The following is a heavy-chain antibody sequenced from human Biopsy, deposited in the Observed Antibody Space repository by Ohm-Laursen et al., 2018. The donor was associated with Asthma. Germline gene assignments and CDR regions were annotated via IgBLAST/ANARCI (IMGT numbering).Heavy chain of an antibody. CDR1: GFSFSEFV. J-gene: IGHJ4*02. Sequence: SLRLSCAASGFSFSEFVMHWVRQAPGKGLEWVAVISYDGSTKYYADSVKGRFTIPRDNSKNTLYLQMNSLRDEDTAVYYCARFKRGYSYGYAGVFDYWGQGTMVTVSS. D-gene: IGHD5-18*01. CDR2: ISYDGSTK. CDR3: ARFKRGYSYGYAGVFDY. V-gene: IGHV3-30*03.